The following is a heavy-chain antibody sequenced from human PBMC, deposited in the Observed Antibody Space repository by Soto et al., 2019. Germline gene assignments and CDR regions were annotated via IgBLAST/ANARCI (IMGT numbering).Heavy chain of an antibody. CDR3: ARDDYGDYAFGY. CDR1: GFTFDDYA. D-gene: IGHD4-17*01. V-gene: IGHV3-9*01. CDR2: ISWNSGSI. Sequence: GGSLRLSCAASGFTFDDYAMHWVRQAPGKGLEWVSGISWNSGSIGYADSVKGRFTISRDNAKNSLYLQMNSLRAEDTALYYCARDDYGDYAFGYWGQGTLVTVSS. J-gene: IGHJ4*02.